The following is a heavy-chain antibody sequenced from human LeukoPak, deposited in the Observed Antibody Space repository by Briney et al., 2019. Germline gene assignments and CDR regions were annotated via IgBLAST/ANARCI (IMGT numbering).Heavy chain of an antibody. CDR2: INPSGGST. CDR1: GGIFSSYA. Sequence: GASVKVSCKASGGIFSSYAVSWVRQAPGQGLEWMGIINPSGGSTTYAQKFQGRVTMTRDTSTSTAHMELRSLRSEDTAVYYCAREPSPMVRGYSPAYWGQGTLVTVSS. J-gene: IGHJ4*02. CDR3: AREPSPMVRGYSPAY. V-gene: IGHV1-46*01. D-gene: IGHD3-10*01.